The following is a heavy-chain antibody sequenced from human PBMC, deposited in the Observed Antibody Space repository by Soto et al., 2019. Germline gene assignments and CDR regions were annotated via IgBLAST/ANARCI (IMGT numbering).Heavy chain of an antibody. CDR1: GGSFSGYY. J-gene: IGHJ6*02. CDR2: INHSGST. CDR3: ARVGNWNYFGYYYYGMDV. D-gene: IGHD1-7*01. V-gene: IGHV4-34*01. Sequence: SETLSLTCAVYGGSFSGYYWSWIRQPPGKGLEWIGEINHSGSTNYNPSLKSRVTISVDTSKNQFSLKLSSVTAADTAVYYCARVGNWNYFGYYYYGMDVWGQGTTVT.